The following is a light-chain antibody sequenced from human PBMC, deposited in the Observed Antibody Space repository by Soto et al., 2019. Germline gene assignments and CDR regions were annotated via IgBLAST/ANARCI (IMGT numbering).Light chain of an antibody. CDR1: EVGAHRF. J-gene: IGLJ2*01. V-gene: IGLV2-14*01. Sequence: QSVLTQPASVSGSPGQSITISCTGTEVGAHRFVSWYHQVPGTAPKLLIYEVIKRPSGISPRFSGSKAGNTASLTISGLQADDEADYFCSTYTSASTSFGGGTKLTVL. CDR2: EVI. CDR3: STYTSASTS.